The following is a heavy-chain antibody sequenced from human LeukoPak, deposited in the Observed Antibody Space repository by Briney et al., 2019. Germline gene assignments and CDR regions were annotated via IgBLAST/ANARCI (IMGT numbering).Heavy chain of an antibody. CDR2: MNRNSGNT. CDR3: ARRSSDWYSFNWFDP. Sequence: GASVKVSCKSSGYTFTSYDINWVRRATGQGLEWMGWMNRNSGNTGYAQKFQGRVTMTRNTSISTAYMELSSLRSEDTAVYYCARRSSDWYSFNWFDPWGQGTVVTVSS. CDR1: GYTFTSYD. D-gene: IGHD6-19*01. V-gene: IGHV1-8*01. J-gene: IGHJ5*02.